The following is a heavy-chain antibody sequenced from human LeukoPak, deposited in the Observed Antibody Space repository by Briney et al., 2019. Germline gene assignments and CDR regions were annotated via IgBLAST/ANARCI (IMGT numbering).Heavy chain of an antibody. J-gene: IGHJ3*02. Sequence: GGSLRLSCAASGFTFSSYAMHWVRQAPGKGLEGVAVISYDGSNKYYADSVKGRFTISRDNSKNTLYLQMNSLRAEDTAVYYCARGADTAMGAAFDIWGQGTMVTVSS. CDR3: ARGADTAMGAAFDI. CDR2: ISYDGSNK. CDR1: GFTFSSYA. V-gene: IGHV3-30*04. D-gene: IGHD5-18*01.